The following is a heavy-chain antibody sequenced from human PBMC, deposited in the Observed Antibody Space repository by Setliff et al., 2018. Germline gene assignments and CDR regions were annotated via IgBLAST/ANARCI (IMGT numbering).Heavy chain of an antibody. CDR1: GFSFSGHE. Sequence: GGSLRLSCAASGFSFSGHEMNWVRQAPGKGLEWISSISTLGGAIYYADSVKGRFTISRDNAKNSLYLQMNNLRAEDTAVYYCARERYSGFDYWGQGTLVTVSS. V-gene: IGHV3-48*03. CDR2: ISTLGGAI. CDR3: ARERYSGFDY. D-gene: IGHD5-12*01. J-gene: IGHJ4*02.